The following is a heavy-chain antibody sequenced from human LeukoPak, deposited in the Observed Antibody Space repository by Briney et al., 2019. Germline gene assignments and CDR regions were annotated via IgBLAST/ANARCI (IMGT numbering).Heavy chain of an antibody. CDR3: ASLYCTRTSCYFLDP. Sequence: PSETLSLTCSVSGGYVRSTSYYWSWIRQSPGKGLEWIGYIYNTGRTNYNASLNSRVTISLDTSKNQFSLKLSSLTAADTAMYYCASLYCTRTSCYFLDPWGQGTLVIVSS. V-gene: IGHV4-61*01. CDR1: GGYVRSTSYY. J-gene: IGHJ5*02. CDR2: IYNTGRT. D-gene: IGHD2-2*01.